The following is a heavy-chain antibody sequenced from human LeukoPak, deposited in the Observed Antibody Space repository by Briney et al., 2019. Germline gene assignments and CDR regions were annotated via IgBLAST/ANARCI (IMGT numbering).Heavy chain of an antibody. J-gene: IGHJ4*02. V-gene: IGHV3-7*01. CDR2: IDQDGTVK. D-gene: IGHD6-13*01. CDR3: AREIPGGKSWFDC. Sequence: GGSLRLSCAASEFAFSGYWMSWVRQAPGKGPEWVANIDQDGTVKYYVDSVKGRFTISRDNAKNSMSLQMNSLGLEDTAVYYCAREIPGGKSWFDCWGQGTLVTVSS. CDR1: EFAFSGYW.